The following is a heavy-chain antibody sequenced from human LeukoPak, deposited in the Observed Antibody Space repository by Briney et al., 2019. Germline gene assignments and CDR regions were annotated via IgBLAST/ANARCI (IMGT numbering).Heavy chain of an antibody. CDR1: EFPFYSYA. J-gene: IGHJ4*02. CDR2: ISFDGSTK. Sequence: GGSLRLSCTASEFPFYSYAMHWVRQAPGKGLEWVAAISFDGSTKYYADSVKGRFTISRDNSKNTLYLQMNSLRAEDTALYYCARGVVAGTPPDLDYWGQGTLVTVSS. CDR3: ARGVVAGTPPDLDY. D-gene: IGHD6-19*01. V-gene: IGHV3-30*04.